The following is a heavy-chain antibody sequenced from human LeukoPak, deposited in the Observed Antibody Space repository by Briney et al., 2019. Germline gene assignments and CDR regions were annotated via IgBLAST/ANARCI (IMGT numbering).Heavy chain of an antibody. CDR2: ISGSGGSI. D-gene: IGHD6-19*01. J-gene: IGHJ4*02. V-gene: IGHV3-23*01. CDR1: GFTFSSYA. CDR3: VKGPRWLGAYYFDY. Sequence: GGSLRLSCAASGFTFSSYAMSWVRQAPGKGLEWVSVISGSGGSIYYADSVKGRFTISRDNSKSTLYLQMNSLRGEDTAVYYCVKGPRWLGAYYFDYWGQGTLVTVSS.